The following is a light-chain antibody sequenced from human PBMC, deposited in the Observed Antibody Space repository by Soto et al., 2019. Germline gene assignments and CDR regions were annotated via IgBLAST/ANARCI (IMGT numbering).Light chain of an antibody. Sequence: QSVLTQPASVSGSPGQSITISCTGTSSDVGGYNYVSWYQQHPGKAPKLMIYEVSNRPSGVSNRFSGSKSGNTASLTVSGLQAEDEADYYCSSFAGSNNFEVVFGGGTKLTVL. J-gene: IGLJ2*01. CDR3: SSFAGSNNFEVV. CDR2: EVS. V-gene: IGLV2-14*01. CDR1: SSDVGGYNY.